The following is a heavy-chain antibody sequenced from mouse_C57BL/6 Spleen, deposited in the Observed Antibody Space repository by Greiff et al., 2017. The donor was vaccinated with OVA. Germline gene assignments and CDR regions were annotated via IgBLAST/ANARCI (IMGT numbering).Heavy chain of an antibody. V-gene: IGHV1-15*01. CDR3: TRGGWLLWYFDV. J-gene: IGHJ1*03. CDR1: GYTFTDYE. CDR2: IDPETGGT. Sequence: VQLQESGAELVRPGASVTLSCKASGYTFTDYEMHWVKQTPVHGLEWIGAIDPETGGTAYNQKFKGKAILTADKSSSTAYMELRSLTSEDSAVYYCTRGGWLLWYFDVWGTGTTVTVSS. D-gene: IGHD2-3*01.